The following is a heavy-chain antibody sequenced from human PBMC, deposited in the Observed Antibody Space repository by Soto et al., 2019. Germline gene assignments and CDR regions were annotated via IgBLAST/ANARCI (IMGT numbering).Heavy chain of an antibody. Sequence: KTSETLSLTCAVSGYSISSGHSWGWIRQPPGKGLEWIGSIFHTGSTYYNPSLKSRVTLSVDTSKNQFSLKLSSVTAADTAVYFCATLPRLDGMDVWGQGPTVTVSS. J-gene: IGHJ6*02. V-gene: IGHV4-38-2*01. CDR2: IFHTGST. CDR3: ATLPRLDGMDV. D-gene: IGHD6-25*01. CDR1: GYSISSGHS.